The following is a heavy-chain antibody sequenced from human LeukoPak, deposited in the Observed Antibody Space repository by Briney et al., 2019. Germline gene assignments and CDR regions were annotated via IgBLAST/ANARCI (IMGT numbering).Heavy chain of an antibody. Sequence: GGSLRLSCAASGVTFTSYGMHWVRQAPGQGLEWVALITYDGYYKYYSDSVKGRFTISSDTSKHTLYLQMNSLRAEDTPVYYCARDLSPVVRASPMGYWGQGTLVTVSS. CDR3: ARDLSPVVRASPMGY. J-gene: IGHJ4*02. CDR2: ITYDGYYK. CDR1: GVTFTSYG. V-gene: IGHV3-30*03. D-gene: IGHD3-10*01.